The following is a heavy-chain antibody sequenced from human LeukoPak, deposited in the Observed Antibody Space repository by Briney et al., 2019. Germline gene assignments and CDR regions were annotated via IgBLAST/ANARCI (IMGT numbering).Heavy chain of an antibody. Sequence: GGSLRLSCAASGFTFSSYGMHWVRQAPGKGLEWVAVIWYDGSNKYYADSVKGRFTISRDNSKNTLYLQMNSLRAEDTAVYYCACDSSGYYLYFHHWGQGTLLTVSS. CDR3: ACDSSGYYLYFHH. V-gene: IGHV3-33*01. J-gene: IGHJ1*01. CDR1: GFTFSSYG. CDR2: IWYDGSNK. D-gene: IGHD3-22*01.